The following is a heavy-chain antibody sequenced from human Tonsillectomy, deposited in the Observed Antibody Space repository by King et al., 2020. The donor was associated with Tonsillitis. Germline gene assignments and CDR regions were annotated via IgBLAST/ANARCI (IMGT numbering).Heavy chain of an antibody. CDR1: GFIFSNYA. CDR2: VSYDGTSI. J-gene: IGHJ4*02. V-gene: IGHV3-30-3*01. CDR3: ARDPYFYDSSGYEGGYFDS. Sequence: VQLVESGGGVVQPGRSLRLSCAASGFIFSNYAMHWVRQAPGKGLEWVAVVSYDGTSIHYADSVKDRLTISRDNSMNTLYLQMNSLRAEDTAVYYCARDPYFYDSSGYEGGYFDSWGQGTLVTVSS. D-gene: IGHD3-22*01.